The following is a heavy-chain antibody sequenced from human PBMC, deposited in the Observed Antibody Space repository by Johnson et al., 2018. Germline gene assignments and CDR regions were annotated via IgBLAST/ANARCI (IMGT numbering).Heavy chain of an antibody. V-gene: IGHV3-9*01. J-gene: IGHJ4*02. CDR1: GFSFSRTT. D-gene: IGHD6-19*01. Sequence: VQLVQSGGGLVQPGGSLRLSCVGSGFSFSRTTMSWVRQAPGKGLEWVASVSWNGGTIGYADSVKGRFTISRDNAKNSLYLQMNSLKTEDTAFYYCVRDFGLAVTGFDCWGQGTLVTVSS. CDR3: VRDFGLAVTGFDC. CDR2: VSWNGGTI.